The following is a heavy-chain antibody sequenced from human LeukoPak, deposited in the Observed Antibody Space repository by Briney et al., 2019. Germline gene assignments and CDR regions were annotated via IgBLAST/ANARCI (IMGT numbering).Heavy chain of an antibody. Sequence: PSETLSLTCTVSGYSISSGYYWGWIRQPPGKGLEWIGEINHSGSTNYNPSLKSRVTISVDTSKNQFSLKLSSVTAADTAVYYCARTITMIVVPYYYYYYMDVWGKGTTVTVSS. J-gene: IGHJ6*03. CDR1: GYSISSGYY. V-gene: IGHV4-38-2*02. CDR2: INHSGST. CDR3: ARTITMIVVPYYYYYYMDV. D-gene: IGHD3-22*01.